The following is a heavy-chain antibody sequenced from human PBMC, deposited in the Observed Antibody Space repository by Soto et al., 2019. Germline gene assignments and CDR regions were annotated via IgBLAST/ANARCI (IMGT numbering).Heavy chain of an antibody. CDR2: IYYSGST. Sequence: SETLSLTCTVSGGSISSGGYYWSWIRQHPGKGLEWIGYIYYSGSTYYNPSLKSRVTISVDTSKNQFSLKLSSVTAADTAVYYCARGISSSWYFDYWGQGTLVTAPQ. D-gene: IGHD6-13*01. CDR1: GGSISSGGYY. V-gene: IGHV4-31*03. CDR3: ARGISSSWYFDY. J-gene: IGHJ4*02.